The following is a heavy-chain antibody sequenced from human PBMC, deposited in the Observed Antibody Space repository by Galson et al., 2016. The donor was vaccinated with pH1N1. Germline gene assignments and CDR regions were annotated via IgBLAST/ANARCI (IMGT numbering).Heavy chain of an antibody. CDR3: ATEDYYTSLY. CDR2: INQDGSRK. V-gene: IGHV3-7*01. CDR1: GFIFSDYW. D-gene: IGHD1-26*01. J-gene: IGHJ4*02. Sequence: SLRLSCAASGFIFSDYWMSWVRQAPGKGLEWVAKINQDGSRKYYVDSMKGRCTISRDNAENSLSLQMNSLRVEDTALYYCATEDYYTSLYRGQGILVTVSS.